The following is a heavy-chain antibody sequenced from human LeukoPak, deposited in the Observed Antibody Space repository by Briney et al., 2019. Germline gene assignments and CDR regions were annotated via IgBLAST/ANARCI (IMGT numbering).Heavy chain of an antibody. CDR3: AASYCGGGSCYPQYFQH. CDR2: LYNGGST. V-gene: IGHV3-66*02. Sequence: GGSLRLSCAASGFTVSSNSMNWVRQAPGKGLEWVSVLYNGGSTYYVDSAKGRFTISRDNSKNTLYLQMNSLRAEDTAVYYGAASYCGGGSCYPQYFQHWGQGTLVTVSS. D-gene: IGHD2-15*01. CDR1: GFTVSSNS. J-gene: IGHJ1*01.